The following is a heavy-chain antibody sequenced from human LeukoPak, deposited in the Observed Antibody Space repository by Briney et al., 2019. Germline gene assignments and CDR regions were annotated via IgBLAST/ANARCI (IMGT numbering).Heavy chain of an antibody. CDR3: ARGHYGMDV. Sequence: GGSLRLSCAASGFTFSSYWMSWVRQAPGKGLEWVANLNQDGSGKYYVDSVKGRFTISRDNAKNSLYLQMNSLRAEDTAVYYGARGHYGMDVWGQGTTVTVSS. J-gene: IGHJ6*02. CDR1: GFTFSSYW. CDR2: LNQDGSGK. V-gene: IGHV3-7*01.